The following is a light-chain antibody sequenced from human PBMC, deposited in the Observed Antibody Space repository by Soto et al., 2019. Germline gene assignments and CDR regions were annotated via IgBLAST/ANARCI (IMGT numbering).Light chain of an antibody. J-gene: IGLJ2*01. CDR3: GSYTSSPTLI. V-gene: IGLV2-14*03. CDR1: SSDVGSYNY. Sequence: QSALTQPASVSGSPGQSITISCTGTSSDVGSYNYVSWYQQHPGKAPKLMIYDVSNRPSGVSNRFSGSKSGNTASLTISGLQAEDEADYYCGSYTSSPTLIFGGGTKLTV. CDR2: DVS.